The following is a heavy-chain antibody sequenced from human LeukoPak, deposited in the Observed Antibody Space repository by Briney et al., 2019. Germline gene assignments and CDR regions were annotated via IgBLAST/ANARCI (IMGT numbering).Heavy chain of an antibody. CDR1: GYTFTDFY. CDR3: ARGDAIAGGTTDFAFDF. Sequence: ASVKVSCKASGYTFTDFYIHWVRQAPGQGLQWMGWIHPNTGDAAYAQKFQGRVTMTRDRSISTVHMDLGSLTSDDTALYYCARGDAIAGGTTDFAFDFWGQGTTATVSS. V-gene: IGHV1-2*02. J-gene: IGHJ3*01. CDR2: IHPNTGDA. D-gene: IGHD1-26*01.